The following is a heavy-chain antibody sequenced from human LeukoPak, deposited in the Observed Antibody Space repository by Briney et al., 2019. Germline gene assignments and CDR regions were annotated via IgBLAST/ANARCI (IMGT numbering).Heavy chain of an antibody. CDR3: GSRRTAMFGVIKGPIDY. J-gene: IGHJ4*02. CDR2: INHSGSP. Sequence: SETLSLTCAVYGGSFSDYYWTWVRQPPGKGLEWIGEINHSGSPNNNPSLKSRGSISFDTSKNQFSLKLTSVTAADTAVYYCGSRRTAMFGVIKGPIDYWGQGTLVTVSS. D-gene: IGHD3-3*01. V-gene: IGHV4-34*04. CDR1: GGSFSDYY.